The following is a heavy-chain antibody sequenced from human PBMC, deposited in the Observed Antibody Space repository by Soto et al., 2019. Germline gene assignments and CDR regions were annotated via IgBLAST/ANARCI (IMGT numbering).Heavy chain of an antibody. D-gene: IGHD6-13*01. CDR2: IKQDGSEK. J-gene: IGHJ4*02. CDR3: ARAGSSWYNWGFNY. CDR1: GFTFSSYW. V-gene: IGHV3-7*01. Sequence: EVQLVESGGGLVQPGGSLRLSCAASGFTFSSYWMSWVRQAPGKGLEWVANIKQDGSEKYYVDSVKGRLTISRDNAKNSLYLQMNSLRAEDTAVYYCARAGSSWYNWGFNYWGQGTLVTVSS.